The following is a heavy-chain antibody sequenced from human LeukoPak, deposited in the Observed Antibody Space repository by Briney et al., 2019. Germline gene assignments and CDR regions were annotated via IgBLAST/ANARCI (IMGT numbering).Heavy chain of an antibody. CDR3: AHRKKEIWGGYNN. J-gene: IGHJ4*02. V-gene: IGHV2-5*01. CDR1: GSAVSSQGVG. Sequence: ESGPTLGYPTQTLTLTCTFSGSAVSSQGVGVGWSRRPPAKALELLPLTDCNYDKRYTSSPKTRLTIATGTSKNYVVLVLTNLAPVDTATYYCAHRKKEIWGGYNNWGQGTLVTVSS. D-gene: IGHD3-16*01. CDR2: TDCNYDK.